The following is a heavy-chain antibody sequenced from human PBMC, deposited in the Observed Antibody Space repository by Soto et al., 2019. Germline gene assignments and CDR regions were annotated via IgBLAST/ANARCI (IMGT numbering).Heavy chain of an antibody. CDR3: ASDLSGRADI. J-gene: IGHJ6*02. D-gene: IGHD3-10*01. CDR1: GFTFSSYW. V-gene: IGHV3-74*01. CDR2: MNEDGGTT. Sequence: GGSLRLSCAASGFTFSSYWMHWVRQAPGKGLVWVSRMNEDGGTTDYADSVKGRFTISRDNAKNTLYLQMNSLRVEDTAVYYCASDLSGRADIWGQGTTVTVSS.